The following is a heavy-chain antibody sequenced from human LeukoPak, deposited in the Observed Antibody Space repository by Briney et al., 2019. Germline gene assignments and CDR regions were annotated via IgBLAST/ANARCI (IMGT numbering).Heavy chain of an antibody. D-gene: IGHD3-10*01. J-gene: IGHJ4*02. CDR2: INHSGST. V-gene: IGHV4-34*01. Sequence: SETLCLTCAVYGGSFSGYYWSWIRQPPGEGLEWIGEINHSGSTNYNPSLKSRVTISVDTSKNQFSLKLSSVTAADTAVYYCARAIGSGSRHSTFDYWGQGTLVTVSS. CDR3: ARAIGSGSRHSTFDY. CDR1: GGSFSGYY.